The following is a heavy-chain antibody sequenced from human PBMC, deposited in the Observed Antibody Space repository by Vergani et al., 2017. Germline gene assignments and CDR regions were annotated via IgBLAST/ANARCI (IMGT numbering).Heavy chain of an antibody. V-gene: IGHV3-48*04. Sequence: EVQLLESGGGLVQPGGSLRLSCAASGFTFSSYAMSWVRQAPGKGLEWVSYISSSGSTIYYADSVKGRFTISRDNAKNSLYLQMNSLRAEDTAVYYCATAAGEAGAFDIWGQGTMVTVSS. D-gene: IGHD6-13*01. J-gene: IGHJ3*02. CDR2: ISSSGSTI. CDR3: ATAAGEAGAFDI. CDR1: GFTFSSYA.